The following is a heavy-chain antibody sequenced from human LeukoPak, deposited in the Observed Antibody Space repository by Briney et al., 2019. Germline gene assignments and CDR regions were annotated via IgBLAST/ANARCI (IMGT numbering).Heavy chain of an antibody. CDR2: INPNSGGT. Sequence: ASVKVSCKASGYTFTGYYMHWVRQAPGQGLEWMGWINPNSGGTNYAQKFQGRVTMTRDTSISTAYMELSRLRSDDTAVYYCARPWPSWSNWFDPWGQGTLVTVSS. CDR1: GYTFTGYY. J-gene: IGHJ5*02. CDR3: ARPWPSWSNWFDP. V-gene: IGHV1-2*02.